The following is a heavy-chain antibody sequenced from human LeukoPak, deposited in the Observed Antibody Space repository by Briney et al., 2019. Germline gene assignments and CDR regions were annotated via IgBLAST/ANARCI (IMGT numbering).Heavy chain of an antibody. J-gene: IGHJ4*02. Sequence: ASVKVSCKASGYTFTSYDISWVRQAPGQGLEWMGWISAYNGNTNYAQKLQGRVTMTTDTSTSTAYMELRSLRSDDTAVYYCARDLANTMVRGAPDYWGQGTLVTVSS. CDR2: ISAYNGNT. V-gene: IGHV1-18*01. D-gene: IGHD3-10*01. CDR1: GYTFTSYD. CDR3: ARDLANTMVRGAPDY.